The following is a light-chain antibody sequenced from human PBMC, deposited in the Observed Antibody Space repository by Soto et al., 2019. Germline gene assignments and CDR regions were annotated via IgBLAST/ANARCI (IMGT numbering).Light chain of an antibody. J-gene: IGKJ5*01. Sequence: ILLTQSPSTLALSPGERATLSCRASQSVSSNLAWYQQKPGQAPRLLIYGASTRATGIPARFSGSGSGTEFTLTISSLQYEDFAVYYCQQYNNWHPITFGQGTRLEIK. CDR1: QSVSSN. CDR2: GAS. V-gene: IGKV3-15*01. CDR3: QQYNNWHPIT.